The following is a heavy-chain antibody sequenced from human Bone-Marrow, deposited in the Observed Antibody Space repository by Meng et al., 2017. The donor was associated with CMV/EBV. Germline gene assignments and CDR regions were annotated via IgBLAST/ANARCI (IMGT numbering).Heavy chain of an antibody. CDR3: ASAYSSSSSLGR. Sequence: GSLRLSCPASGFTFSSYSMNWVRQAPGKGLEWVSSIRSSSSYIYYADSVKGRFTISRDNAKISLYLQMNSLRAEDTAVYYCASAYSSSSSLGRWGQGTLVTVSS. J-gene: IGHJ4*02. V-gene: IGHV3-21*01. CDR1: GFTFSSYS. CDR2: IRSSSSYI. D-gene: IGHD6-6*01.